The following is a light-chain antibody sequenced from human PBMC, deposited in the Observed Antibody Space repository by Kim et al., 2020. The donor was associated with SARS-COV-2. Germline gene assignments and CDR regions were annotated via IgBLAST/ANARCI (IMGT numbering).Light chain of an antibody. CDR2: QDS. CDR1: KLGDKY. J-gene: IGLJ2*01. CDR3: QAWDSSTAV. V-gene: IGLV3-1*01. Sequence: SYELTQPPSVSVSQGQTASITCPGDKLGDKYACWYQQKPGQSPVLVIYQDSKRPSGIPERFSGSNSGNPATLTISGTQAMDEADYYCQAWDSSTAVFGGG.